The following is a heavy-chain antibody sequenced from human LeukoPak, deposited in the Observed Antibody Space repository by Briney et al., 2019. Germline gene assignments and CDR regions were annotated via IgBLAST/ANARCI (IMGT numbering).Heavy chain of an antibody. CDR1: GGSISSYY. D-gene: IGHD3-10*01. CDR2: IYYSGST. V-gene: IGHV4-59*08. CDR3: ARLRITMVRGVIIHSFDY. Sequence: TSETLSLTCTVSGGSISSYYWSWIRQPPGKGLEWIGYIYYSGSTNYNPSLKSRVTISVDTSKNQFSLKLSSVTAADTAVYYCARLRITMVRGVIIHSFDYWGQGTPVTVSS. J-gene: IGHJ4*02.